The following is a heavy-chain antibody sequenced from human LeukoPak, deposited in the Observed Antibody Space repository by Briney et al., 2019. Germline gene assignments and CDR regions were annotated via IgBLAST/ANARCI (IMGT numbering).Heavy chain of an antibody. D-gene: IGHD6-6*01. J-gene: IGHJ5*02. CDR3: ARDPIEYSSSSRRPKGVHWFDP. Sequence: GGSLRLSCAASGFTFSSYSMNWVRQAPGKGLEWVSYISSSSSTIYYADSVKGRFTISRDNAKNSLYLQMSSLRAEDTAVYYCARDPIEYSSSSRRPKGVHWFDPWGQGTLVTVSS. CDR1: GFTFSSYS. V-gene: IGHV3-48*01. CDR2: ISSSSSTI.